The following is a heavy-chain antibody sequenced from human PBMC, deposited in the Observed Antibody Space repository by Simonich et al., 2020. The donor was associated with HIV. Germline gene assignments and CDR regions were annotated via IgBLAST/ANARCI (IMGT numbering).Heavy chain of an antibody. CDR1: GGSFSGYY. D-gene: IGHD4-17*01. Sequence: QVQLQQWGAGLLKPSETLSLTCAVYGGSFSGYYWSWIVQPPGKGLEWIGEHNHSRSTNYNPSLKSRVTISVDTSKNQFSLKLSSVTAADTAVYYCARRHPTTVTTPYFDYWGQGTLVTVSS. J-gene: IGHJ4*02. CDR3: ARRHPTTVTTPYFDY. CDR2: HNHSRST. V-gene: IGHV4-34*01.